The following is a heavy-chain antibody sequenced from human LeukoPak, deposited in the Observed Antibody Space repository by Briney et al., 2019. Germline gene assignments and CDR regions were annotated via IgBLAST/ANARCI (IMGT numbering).Heavy chain of an antibody. CDR2: IYYSGST. Sequence: PSETLSLTCTVSGGSISSYYWSWIRQPPRRGLEWIGYIYYSGSTNYNTSLKSRVTISVDTSKNQFSLKLSSVTAADTAVYYCASGVWDYFDYWGQGTLVTVSS. D-gene: IGHD2-8*01. CDR1: GGSISSYY. CDR3: ASGVWDYFDY. J-gene: IGHJ4*02. V-gene: IGHV4-59*01.